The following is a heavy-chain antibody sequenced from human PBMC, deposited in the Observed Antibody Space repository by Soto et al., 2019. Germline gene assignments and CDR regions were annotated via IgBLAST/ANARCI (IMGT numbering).Heavy chain of an antibody. D-gene: IGHD2-2*01. CDR3: ARVSVLVPAAPINYYYYGMDV. J-gene: IGHJ6*02. Sequence: SETLSLTCTVSGGSISSGDYYWSWIRQPPGKGLEWIGYIYYSGSTYYNPSLKSRVTISVDTSKNQFSLKLSSVTAADTAVYYCARVSVLVPAAPINYYYYGMDVWGQGTTVTVSS. V-gene: IGHV4-30-4*01. CDR1: GGSISSGDYY. CDR2: IYYSGST.